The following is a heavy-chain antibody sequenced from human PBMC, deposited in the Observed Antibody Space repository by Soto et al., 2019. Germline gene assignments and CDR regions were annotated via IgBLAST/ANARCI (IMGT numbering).Heavy chain of an antibody. CDR2: ISGSGGST. CDR3: AKGQGGGLRDRYFDL. J-gene: IGHJ2*01. CDR1: GLTFSNYA. D-gene: IGHD4-17*01. V-gene: IGHV3-23*01. Sequence: EVQLLESGGGLVQPGGSLRLSCAASGLTFSNYAMTWVRQAPGKGLEWVSSISGSGGSTYYADSVKGRFTTSRDNSKNTFHLQMHSLRAEDTAIYSCAKGQGGGLRDRYFDLWGRGTLVTVSS.